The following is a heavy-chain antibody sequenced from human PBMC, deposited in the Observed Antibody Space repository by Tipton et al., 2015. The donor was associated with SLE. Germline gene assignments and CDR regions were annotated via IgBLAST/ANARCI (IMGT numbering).Heavy chain of an antibody. V-gene: IGHV4-39*02. D-gene: IGHD2/OR15-2a*01. Sequence: LRLSCTVSSGSVSSGAYYWGWIRQSPGKGLEWIGNFYHRGTTYYNPSLKSRVTISADTSKNHLSLKLTSVTAADTAVYFCARSSSVRTLLWPTFAYWGQGTLVTVSS. CDR2: FYHRGTT. CDR3: ARSSSVRTLLWPTFAY. CDR1: SGSVSSGAYY. J-gene: IGHJ4*02.